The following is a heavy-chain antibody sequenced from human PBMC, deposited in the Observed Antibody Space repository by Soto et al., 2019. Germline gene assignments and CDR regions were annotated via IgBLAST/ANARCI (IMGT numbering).Heavy chain of an antibody. CDR2: ISAYNGNT. J-gene: IGHJ4*02. V-gene: IGHV1-18*04. CDR3: AREPQGYCSGGSCYLGY. CDR1: GYTFTSYG. Sequence: ASVKVSCKASGYTFTSYGISWVRQAPGQGLEWMGWISAYNGNTNYAQKLQGRVTMTTDTSTSTAYMELRSLRSDDTAVYYCAREPQGYCSGGSCYLGYWGQGTLVTVS. D-gene: IGHD2-15*01.